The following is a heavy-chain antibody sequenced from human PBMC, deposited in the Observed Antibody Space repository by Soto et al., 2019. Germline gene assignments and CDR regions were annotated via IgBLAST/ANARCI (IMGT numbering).Heavy chain of an antibody. V-gene: IGHV4-61*08. CDR1: GESVSIADYA. Sequence: SETMYITRRVSGESVSIADYAGCWIRQPPGKGLEWIGHVYFNGSTNYIPSLKSRLTMAVDTAKNQFSLKLNSVTAADTAVYYCARIPVDTYMIHWSDPWGQGTQVTVSS. CDR2: VYFNGST. CDR3: ARIPVDTYMIHWSDP. J-gene: IGHJ5*02. D-gene: IGHD5-18*01.